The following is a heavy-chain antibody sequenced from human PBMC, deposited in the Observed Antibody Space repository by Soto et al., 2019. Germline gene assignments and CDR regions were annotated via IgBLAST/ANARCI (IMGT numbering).Heavy chain of an antibody. CDR2: INHSGST. CDR3: AREVPSRYFDL. D-gene: IGHD1-1*01. CDR1: GASFSDSY. Sequence: QVRLQQWGAGLLKPSETLSLTCAVYGASFSDSYWNWIRQPPGKVLEWIGEINHSGSTIYNTSLESQVTISLDTARKRFTLKMRSATAADTAVYYCAREVPSRYFDLWGRGTPVTVSS. J-gene: IGHJ2*01. V-gene: IGHV4-34*01.